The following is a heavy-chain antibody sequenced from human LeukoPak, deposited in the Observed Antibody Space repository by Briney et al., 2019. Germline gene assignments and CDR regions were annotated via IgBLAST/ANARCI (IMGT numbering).Heavy chain of an antibody. CDR3: GRDLGCGGDCYAFDI. D-gene: IGHD2-21*01. CDR1: GGSISSYY. Sequence: SETLSLTCTVSGGSISSYYWSWIRQPPGKGLEWIGYIYYSGSTNYNPSLESRVTISVDTSKNPFSLTLSSVTAADTAVYYCGRDLGCGGDCYAFDIWGQGTMVTVSS. J-gene: IGHJ3*02. CDR2: IYYSGST. V-gene: IGHV4-59*01.